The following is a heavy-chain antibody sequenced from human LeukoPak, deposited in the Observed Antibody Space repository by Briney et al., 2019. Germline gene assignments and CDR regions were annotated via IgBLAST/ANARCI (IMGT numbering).Heavy chain of an antibody. V-gene: IGHV4-34*01. CDR1: GGSFSGYY. J-gene: IGHJ4*02. CDR3: ARSPGSFVDY. CDR2: INHSGST. D-gene: IGHD2-21*01. Sequence: PPETLSLTCAVYGGSFSGYYWSWIRQPPGKGLEWIGEINHSGSTNYNPSLKSRVTISVDTSKNQFSLKLSSVTAADTAVYYCARSPGSFVDYWGQGTLVTVSS.